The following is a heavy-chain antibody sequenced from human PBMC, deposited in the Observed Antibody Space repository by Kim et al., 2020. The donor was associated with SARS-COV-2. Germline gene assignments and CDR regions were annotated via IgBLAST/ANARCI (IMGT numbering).Heavy chain of an antibody. CDR2: IYYSGST. CDR3: ARQYLGGPTVLGIDY. D-gene: IGHD3-16*01. Sequence: SETLSLTCTVSGGSISSSSYYWGWIRQPPGKGLEWIGSIYYSGSTYYNPSLKSRVTISVDTSKNQFSLKLSSVTAADTAVYYCARQYLGGPTVLGIDYWGQGTLVTVSS. J-gene: IGHJ4*02. V-gene: IGHV4-39*01. CDR1: GGSISSSSYY.